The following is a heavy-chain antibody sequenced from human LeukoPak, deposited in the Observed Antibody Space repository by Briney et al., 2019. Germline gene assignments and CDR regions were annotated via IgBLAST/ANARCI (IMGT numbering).Heavy chain of an antibody. J-gene: IGHJ6*02. V-gene: IGHV4-34*01. D-gene: IGHD2-2*01. CDR3: ARGPYCSSTSCYGHYYYYYGTDV. Sequence: SETLSLTCAVYGGSFSGYYWSWIRQPPGKGLEWIGEINHSGSTNYNPSLKSRVTISVDTSKNQFSLKLSSVTAADTAVYYCARGPYCSSTSCYGHYYYYYGTDVWGQGTTVTVSS. CDR1: GGSFSGYY. CDR2: INHSGST.